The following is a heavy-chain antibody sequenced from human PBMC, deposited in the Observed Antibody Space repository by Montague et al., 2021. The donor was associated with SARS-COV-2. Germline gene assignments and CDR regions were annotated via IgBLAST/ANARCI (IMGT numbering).Heavy chain of an antibody. CDR3: ARQLRYYDWRADS. CDR2: IYYSGST. D-gene: IGHD3-9*01. CDR1: GGSISSYY. Sequence: SETLSLTCTVSGGSISSYYWSWIRQPPGKGLEWIGYIYYSGSTNYNPSLKSRVTISVDTSKNQSSLKLSSVTAADTAVYYCARQLRYYDWRADSWGQGTLVSVSS. J-gene: IGHJ5*02. V-gene: IGHV4-59*12.